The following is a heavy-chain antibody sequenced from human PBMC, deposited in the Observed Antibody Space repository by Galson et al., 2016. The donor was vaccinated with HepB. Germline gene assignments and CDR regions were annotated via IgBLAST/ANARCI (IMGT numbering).Heavy chain of an antibody. CDR1: GASVSSTGYY. V-gene: IGHV4-61*08. D-gene: IGHD3-10*01. Sequence: LSLTCTVSGASVSSTGYYWSWIRQPPGKGLEWIGYIFYFDNTNYNPSLKSRVTISVDTSKNRFSLKLSSVTAADTAVYYCASDSTYGNFWGQGTLATVSS. CDR2: IFYFDNT. J-gene: IGHJ4*02. CDR3: ASDSTYGNF.